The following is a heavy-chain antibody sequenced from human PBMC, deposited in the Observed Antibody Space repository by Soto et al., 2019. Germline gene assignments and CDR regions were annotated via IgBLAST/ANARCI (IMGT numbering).Heavy chain of an antibody. CDR3: AREGRNYGGSYRPYFDY. V-gene: IGHV1-69*01. CDR1: GGTFSSYA. D-gene: IGHD2-15*01. Sequence: QVQLVQSGAEVKKPGSSVKVSCKASGGTFSSYAISWVRQAPGQGLEWMGGIIPIFGTANYAQKFQGRVTITADESTSTAYMELSSLRSEDTAVYYCAREGRNYGGSYRPYFDYCGQGTLVTVSS. CDR2: IIPIFGTA. J-gene: IGHJ4*02.